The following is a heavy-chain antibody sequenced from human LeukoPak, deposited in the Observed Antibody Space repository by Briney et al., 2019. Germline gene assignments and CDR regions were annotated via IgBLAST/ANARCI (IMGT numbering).Heavy chain of an antibody. J-gene: IGHJ4*02. CDR3: ARGPPELYCGGDCSHYVDY. D-gene: IGHD2-21*02. V-gene: IGHV3-30-3*01. CDR1: GFIFSNYA. CDR2: ISYDGTNK. Sequence: GGSLRLSCAASGFIFSNYAMSWVRQAPGKGLEWVALISYDGTNKYYADSVKGRFTISRDNSKNTLYLQMNSLRTEDTAVYFCARGPPELYCGGDCSHYVDYWGQGTLVTVSS.